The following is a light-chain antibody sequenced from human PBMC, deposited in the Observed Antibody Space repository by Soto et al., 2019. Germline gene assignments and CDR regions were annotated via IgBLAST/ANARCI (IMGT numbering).Light chain of an antibody. V-gene: IGLV2-14*01. CDR2: EVS. Sequence: QSVLTQPASVSGSPGQPIAISCTGSRSDFAAYNYVSWYEHHPGKAPKLMIYEVSNRPSGVSNRFSGSKSGNTASLTISGLQAEDEADYYCSSYSSARIFGTGTKVTVL. CDR1: RSDFAAYNY. CDR3: SSYSSARI. J-gene: IGLJ1*01.